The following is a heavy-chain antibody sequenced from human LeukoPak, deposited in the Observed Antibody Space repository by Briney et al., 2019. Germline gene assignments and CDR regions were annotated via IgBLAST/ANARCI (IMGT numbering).Heavy chain of an antibody. CDR1: GSTFSSYW. D-gene: IGHD3-10*01. J-gene: IGHJ6*03. Sequence: GGSLRLSCAASGSTFSSYWMSWVRQAPGKGLEWVANIKQDGSERYYVDSVKGRFTISRDNSKNTLYLQMNSLRAEDTAVYYCARSLGFGEFEDFLYMDVWGKGTTVTVSS. V-gene: IGHV3-7*01. CDR2: IKQDGSER. CDR3: ARSLGFGEFEDFLYMDV.